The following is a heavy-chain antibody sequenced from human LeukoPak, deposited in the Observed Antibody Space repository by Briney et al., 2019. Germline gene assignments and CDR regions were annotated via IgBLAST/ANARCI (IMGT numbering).Heavy chain of an antibody. Sequence: SETLSLTCAVSGGSFSGYYWSWIRQPPGKGLEWIGEINHSGSTNYNPSLKSRVTISVDTSKNQFSLRLSSVTAADTAVYYCARAPYDILTGYYKRRRGMDVWGQGTTVTVSS. V-gene: IGHV4-34*01. J-gene: IGHJ6*02. CDR1: GGSFSGYY. CDR3: ARAPYDILTGYYKRRRGMDV. CDR2: INHSGST. D-gene: IGHD3-9*01.